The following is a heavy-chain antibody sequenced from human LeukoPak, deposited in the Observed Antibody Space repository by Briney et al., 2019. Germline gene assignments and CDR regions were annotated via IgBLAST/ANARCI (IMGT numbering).Heavy chain of an antibody. CDR2: IKQDGSEK. Sequence: GGSLRLSCAASGFTFSAYWMTWVRQAPGKGLEWVANIKQDGSEKYYVDSVKGRFTISGDNAKNSLYLEMNHLRADDTAFYHCVRHFNSVATMQIDYWGQGILVSVSS. J-gene: IGHJ4*02. CDR1: GFTFSAYW. V-gene: IGHV3-7*03. CDR3: VRHFNSVATMQIDY. D-gene: IGHD5-12*01.